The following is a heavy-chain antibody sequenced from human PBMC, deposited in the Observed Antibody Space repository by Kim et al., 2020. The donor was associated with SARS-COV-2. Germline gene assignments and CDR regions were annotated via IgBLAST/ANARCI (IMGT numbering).Heavy chain of an antibody. V-gene: IGHV3-66*01. Sequence: DGSTYYADSVKGRFTISRDNSKNTLYLQMNNLRDEDTAVYYCTRDRRFDPWGQGTLVTVSS. J-gene: IGHJ5*02. CDR3: TRDRRFDP. CDR2: DGST.